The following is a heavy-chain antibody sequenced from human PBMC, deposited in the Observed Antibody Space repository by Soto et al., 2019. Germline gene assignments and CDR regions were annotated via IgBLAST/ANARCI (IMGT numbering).Heavy chain of an antibody. Sequence: GSVKVSCKASGYTFTSYGISWVRQAPGQGLEWMGWISAYNGNTNYAQKLQGRVTMTTDTSTSTAYMELRSLRSDDTAVYYCARGPIVVVTAIYYYYGMDVWGQGTTVTVSS. CDR1: GYTFTSYG. CDR2: ISAYNGNT. J-gene: IGHJ6*02. CDR3: ARGPIVVVTAIYYYYGMDV. V-gene: IGHV1-18*01. D-gene: IGHD2-21*02.